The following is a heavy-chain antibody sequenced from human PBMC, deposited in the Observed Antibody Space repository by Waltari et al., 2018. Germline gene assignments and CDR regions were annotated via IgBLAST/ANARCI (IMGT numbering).Heavy chain of an antibody. CDR2: ISGRGGST. J-gene: IGHJ4*02. CDR1: GFTFSSYA. D-gene: IGHD6-19*01. Sequence: EVQLLESGGGLVQPGGSLRLSCAASGFTFSSYAMSWVRQAPGKGLEWVSAISGRGGSTYYAVSVKGRFTISRDNAKNTLYLQMNSLRAEDTAVYYCAKTPQWLAHFDYWGQGTLVTVSS. V-gene: IGHV3-23*01. CDR3: AKTPQWLAHFDY.